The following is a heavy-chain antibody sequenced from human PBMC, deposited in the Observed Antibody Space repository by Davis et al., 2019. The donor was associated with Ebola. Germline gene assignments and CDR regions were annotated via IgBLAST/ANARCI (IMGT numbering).Heavy chain of an antibody. CDR3: AKDTSNVWFDV. J-gene: IGHJ3*01. CDR1: GFAFSSYV. Sequence: GGSLRLSCAASGFAFSSYVMSWVRRAPGKGLEWVSTLCTSADTYYADSVKGRFTISRDNSKNTLHLQMNSLRVEDTAIYYCAKDTSNVWFDVWGQGTMVTVSS. V-gene: IGHV3-23*01. CDR2: LCTSADT. D-gene: IGHD6-19*01.